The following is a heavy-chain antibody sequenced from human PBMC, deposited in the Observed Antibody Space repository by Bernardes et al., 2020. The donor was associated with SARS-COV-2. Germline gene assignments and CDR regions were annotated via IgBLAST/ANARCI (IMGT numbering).Heavy chain of an antibody. CDR3: AREDTGSGDHTFAP. Sequence: SETLSLTCTVSGDSISNGNYYWAWIRQSAGGQPAGQGLERPGRISPSGNTDHNPSLRGRVTISLDTSKNQFPLILRSVTAADTAAYFCAREDTGSGDHTFAPWGQRTVVP. V-gene: IGHV4-61*02. CDR2: ISPSGNT. D-gene: IGHD6-19*01. J-gene: IGHJ5*02. CDR1: GDSISNGNYY.